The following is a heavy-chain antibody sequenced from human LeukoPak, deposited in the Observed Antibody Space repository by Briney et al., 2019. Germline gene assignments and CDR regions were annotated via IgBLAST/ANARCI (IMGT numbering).Heavy chain of an antibody. J-gene: IGHJ5*02. CDR3: AKGSGSVWYGGIAP. D-gene: IGHD6-19*01. CDR2: IDDSGGAT. V-gene: IGHV3-23*01. Sequence: GESLRLSCAASGFTFSNYAMYWVRQPPGKGLEWVSSIDDSGGATYYADSVKGRFTISRDNSKNTFYLEMNSLRAEDTAVYFCAKGSGSVWYGGIAPWGHGAPVTASS. CDR1: GFTFSNYA.